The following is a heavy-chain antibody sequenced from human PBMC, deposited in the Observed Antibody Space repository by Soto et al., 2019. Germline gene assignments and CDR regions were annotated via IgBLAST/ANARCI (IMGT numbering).Heavy chain of an antibody. CDR3: AKDRNGFGELRYYFDY. J-gene: IGHJ4*02. CDR2: ISYDGSNK. V-gene: IGHV3-30*18. Sequence: GGSLRLSCAASGFTFSSYGMHWVRQAPGKGLEWVAVISYDGSNKYYADSVKGRFTISRDNSKNTLYLQMNSLRAEDTAVYYCAKDRNGFGELRYYFDYWGQGTLVTVSS. D-gene: IGHD3-10*01. CDR1: GFTFSSYG.